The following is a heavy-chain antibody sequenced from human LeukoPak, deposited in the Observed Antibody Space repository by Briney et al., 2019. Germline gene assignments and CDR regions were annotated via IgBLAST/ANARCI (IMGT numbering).Heavy chain of an antibody. J-gene: IGHJ4*02. CDR2: ISAYNGNT. CDR1: GYTFTNYD. Sequence: PGASVKVSCKASGYTFTNYDIRWVRQAPGQGLEWMGWISAYNGNTNYAQKLKGRVTMTTGTSTSTAYMELRSLSSDDTAVYYCARGLHYLDYWGEGTLGTVSS. CDR3: ARGLHYLDY. D-gene: IGHD4-11*01. V-gene: IGHV1-18*01.